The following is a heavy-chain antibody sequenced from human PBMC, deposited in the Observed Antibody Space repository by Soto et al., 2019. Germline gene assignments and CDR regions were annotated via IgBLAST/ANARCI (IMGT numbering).Heavy chain of an antibody. J-gene: IGHJ4*02. Sequence: QVQLVQSGAAVKKPGSSVKVSCKASGGTFSSYTISWVRQAPGQGLEWMGRIIPILGIANYAQKFQGRVTITADKSTSTAYMELSSLRSEDTAVYYCAREGLSSSLDYWGQGTLVTVSS. D-gene: IGHD6-13*01. CDR2: IIPILGIA. CDR3: AREGLSSSLDY. CDR1: GGTFSSYT. V-gene: IGHV1-69*08.